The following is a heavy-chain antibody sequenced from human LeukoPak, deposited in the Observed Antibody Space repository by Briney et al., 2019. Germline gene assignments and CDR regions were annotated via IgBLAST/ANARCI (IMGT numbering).Heavy chain of an antibody. J-gene: IGHJ2*01. D-gene: IGHD2-15*01. V-gene: IGHV1-8*01. CDR3: ARGARRYCSGGSCHRYFDL. CDR1: GYTFTSYD. Sequence: ASVNVSCKASGYTFTSYDINWVRQATGQGLEWMGWMNPNSGNTGYAQKFQGRVTMTRKTSISTAYMELSSLRSEDTAVYYCARGARRYCSGGSCHRYFDLWGRGTLVTVSS. CDR2: MNPNSGNT.